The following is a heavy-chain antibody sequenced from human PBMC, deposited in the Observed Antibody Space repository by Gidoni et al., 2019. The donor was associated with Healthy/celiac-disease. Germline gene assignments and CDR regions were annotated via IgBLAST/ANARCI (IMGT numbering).Heavy chain of an antibody. J-gene: IGHJ3*02. D-gene: IGHD3-9*01. CDR3: ARPHVLRYFDWLPWGAFDI. Sequence: TNYNPYLKSRVTISVDTSKNQFSLKLSSVTAADTAVYYCARPHVLRYFDWLPWGAFDIWGQGTMVTVSS. V-gene: IGHV4-34*01. CDR2: T.